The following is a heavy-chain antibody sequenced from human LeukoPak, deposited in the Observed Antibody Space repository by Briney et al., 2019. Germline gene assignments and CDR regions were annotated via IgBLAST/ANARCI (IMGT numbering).Heavy chain of an antibody. Sequence: GGSLRLSCAASGFTFSSYWMPWVRQAPVKALVWVSRINSDGSSTSYADSVKGRFTISRDNAKNTLYLQMNSLRAEDTAVYYCARDPPTLTTGSGFDYWGQGTLVTVSS. V-gene: IGHV3-74*01. CDR1: GFTFSSYW. D-gene: IGHD4-17*01. J-gene: IGHJ4*02. CDR3: ARDPPTLTTGSGFDY. CDR2: INSDGSST.